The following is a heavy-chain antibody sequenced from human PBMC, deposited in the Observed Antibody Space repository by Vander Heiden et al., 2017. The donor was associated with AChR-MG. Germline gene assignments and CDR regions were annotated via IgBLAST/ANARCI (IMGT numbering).Heavy chain of an antibody. Sequence: EVQLVQSGAEVKKPGASLKISCTGSGYSLTGYWIGWVRQMPGKGLEWMGIIYPGDSDTRYSPSFQGQVTISADKSSSTAYLQWSSLKASDTAMYYCARLQRGWYSYGTIDYWGQGTLVTVSS. V-gene: IGHV5-51*01. CDR3: ARLQRGWYSYGTIDY. CDR1: GYSLTGYW. D-gene: IGHD5-18*01. CDR2: IYPGDSDT. J-gene: IGHJ4*02.